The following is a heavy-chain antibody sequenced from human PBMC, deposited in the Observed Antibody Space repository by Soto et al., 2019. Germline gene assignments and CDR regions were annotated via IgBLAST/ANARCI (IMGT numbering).Heavy chain of an antibody. CDR1: GGSISSGGYS. J-gene: IGHJ3*02. CDR2: IYQIGST. V-gene: IGHV4-30-2*01. D-gene: IGHD3-22*01. Sequence: QLQLQESGSGLVKPSQTLSLTCAVSGGSISSGGYSWTWIRQPPGKGLEWIVYIYQIGSTYYNPSLKSRVTISVDRSKNEVSLKLNSVTAADTAVYYCARGGYYDSSGYRGVAFDIWGQGTMVTVSS. CDR3: ARGGYYDSSGYRGVAFDI.